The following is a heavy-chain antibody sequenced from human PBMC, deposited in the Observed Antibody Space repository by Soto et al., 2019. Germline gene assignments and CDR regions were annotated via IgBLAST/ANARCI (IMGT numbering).Heavy chain of an antibody. CDR2: CDPEDGET. J-gene: IGHJ4*02. CDR3: ETYYCSSTSCYLFDY. Sequence: QVQLVQSGAEVKKPGASVKVSCKVSGYTLTELSMHWVRQAPGKGLEWMGGCDPEDGETIYPQTFQGRVTMTEDTSTDTAYMELRSMKSEDTGVYYYETYYCSSTSCYLFDYWGQGTLVTVSS. D-gene: IGHD2-2*01. CDR1: GYTLTELS. V-gene: IGHV1-24*01.